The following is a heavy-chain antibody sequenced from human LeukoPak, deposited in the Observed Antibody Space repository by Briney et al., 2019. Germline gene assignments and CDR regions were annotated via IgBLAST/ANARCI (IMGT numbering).Heavy chain of an antibody. V-gene: IGHV1-2*02. Sequence: ASVKVSCKASGYSLTGYYMHWLRQAPGQGLEWMGWINPNSGDTSYAQKFQGRVTMTRDMSISTIYMELTRLRSDDTALYYCARWDGYSSSPDYWGQGTLVTVSS. CDR1: GYSLTGYY. J-gene: IGHJ4*02. D-gene: IGHD6-13*01. CDR2: INPNSGDT. CDR3: ARWDGYSSSPDY.